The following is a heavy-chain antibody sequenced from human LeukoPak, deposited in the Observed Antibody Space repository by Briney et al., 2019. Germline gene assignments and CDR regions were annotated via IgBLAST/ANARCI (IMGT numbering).Heavy chain of an antibody. Sequence: SETLSLTCTVSGGSISSGGYYWSWIRQHPGKGLEWVGSIYYSGSTCYSPSLKSRVVISVDTSANQFSLQLNSVTAADTAVYYCVRHDGRGGATMGAFDSWGQGSLVTVSS. CDR1: GGSISSGGYY. CDR3: VRHDGRGGATMGAFDS. J-gene: IGHJ5*01. CDR2: IYYSGST. V-gene: IGHV4-31*03. D-gene: IGHD4/OR15-4a*01.